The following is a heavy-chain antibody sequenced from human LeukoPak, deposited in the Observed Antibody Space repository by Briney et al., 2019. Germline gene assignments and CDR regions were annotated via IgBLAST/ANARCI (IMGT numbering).Heavy chain of an antibody. V-gene: IGHV1-2*06. Sequence: GASVRVSCKASGYTFTGYYMHWVRQAPGQGLEWMGRINPNSGGTNYAQKFQGRVTMTRDTSISTAYMELSRLRSDDTAVYYCARDTRRAVAGKGGYYYYMDVWGKGTTVTVSS. CDR3: ARDTRRAVAGKGGYYYYMDV. CDR1: GYTFTGYY. D-gene: IGHD6-19*01. CDR2: INPNSGGT. J-gene: IGHJ6*03.